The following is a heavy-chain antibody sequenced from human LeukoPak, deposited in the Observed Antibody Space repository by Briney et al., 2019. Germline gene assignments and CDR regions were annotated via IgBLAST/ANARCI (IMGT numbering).Heavy chain of an antibody. CDR2: ISGSGGST. V-gene: IGHV3-23*01. CDR1: GFTFSSYS. Sequence: GGSLRLSCAASGFTFSSYSMNWVRQAPGKGLEWVSAISGSGGSTYYADSVKGRFTISRDNSKNTLYLQMNSLRAEDTAVYYCAKDGDIVVVVAATPSYFDYWGQGTLVTVSS. J-gene: IGHJ4*02. D-gene: IGHD2-15*01. CDR3: AKDGDIVVVVAATPSYFDY.